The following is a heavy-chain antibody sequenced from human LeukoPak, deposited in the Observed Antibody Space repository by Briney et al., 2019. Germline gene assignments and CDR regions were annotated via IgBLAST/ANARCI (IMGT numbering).Heavy chain of an antibody. CDR3: AAMRFGELKQDY. J-gene: IGHJ4*02. CDR2: IVVGSGNT. Sequence: SVKVSCKASGFTFTSSAMQWVRQARGQRLEWIGWIVVGSGNTNYAQTFQGRVTITRDMSTSTAYMELSSLRSEDTAVYYCAAMRFGELKQDYWGQGTLVTVSS. D-gene: IGHD3-10*01. V-gene: IGHV1-58*02. CDR1: GFTFTSSA.